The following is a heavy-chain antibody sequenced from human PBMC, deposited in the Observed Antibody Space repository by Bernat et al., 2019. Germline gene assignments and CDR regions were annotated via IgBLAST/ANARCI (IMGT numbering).Heavy chain of an antibody. V-gene: IGHV4-59*08. J-gene: IGHJ6*02. D-gene: IGHD4-17*01. Sequence: QVQLQESGPGLVKPSETLSLTCTVSGGSISSYYWSWIRQPPGKGLEWIGYIYYSGSTNYNPSRKSRGTISIDTSKNQFSLKLSSVTAADTAVYYSTRLMTTGTDYYGMDFWGQGTTVTVSS. CDR1: GGSISSYY. CDR3: TRLMTTGTDYYGMDF. CDR2: IYYSGST.